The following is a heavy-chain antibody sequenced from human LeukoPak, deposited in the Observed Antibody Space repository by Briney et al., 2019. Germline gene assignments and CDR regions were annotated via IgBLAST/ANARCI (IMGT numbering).Heavy chain of an antibody. V-gene: IGHV5-51*01. D-gene: IGHD3-22*01. Sequence: GESLKTSCKGSGYSFINYWIAWVRQMPGQGLEWMGIIYPGDSDTKYSPSFQGQVTISVDKFINTAYLQWSSLTASDTAMSYCARLTDYYDSSGYYRNYNWFDPWGQGTLVTVSS. CDR2: IYPGDSDT. CDR3: ARLTDYYDSSGYYRNYNWFDP. CDR1: GYSFINYW. J-gene: IGHJ5*02.